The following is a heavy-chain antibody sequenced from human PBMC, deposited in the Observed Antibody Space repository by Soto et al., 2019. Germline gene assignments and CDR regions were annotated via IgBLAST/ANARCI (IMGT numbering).Heavy chain of an antibody. J-gene: IGHJ6*03. CDR2: ISGSGGST. V-gene: IGHV3-23*01. D-gene: IGHD6-6*01. Sequence: GGSLRLSCAASGFTFSSYAMSWVRQAPGKGLEWVSAISGSGGSTYYADSVKGRFTISRDNSKNTLYLQMNSLRAEDTAVYYCASALAARPVTHMDVWGKGTTVTVSS. CDR1: GFTFSSYA. CDR3: ASALAARPVTHMDV.